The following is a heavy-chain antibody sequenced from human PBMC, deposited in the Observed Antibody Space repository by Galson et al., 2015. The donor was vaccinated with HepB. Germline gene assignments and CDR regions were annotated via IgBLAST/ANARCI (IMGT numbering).Heavy chain of an antibody. Sequence: QSGAEVKKPGESLRISCKGSGYSFTSYWISWVRQMPGKGLEWMGRIDPSDSYTNYSPSFQGHVTISADKSISTAYLQWSSLKASDTAMYYCASGEYCSGGSCYSSDAFDIWGQGTMVTVSS. CDR1: GYSFTSYW. J-gene: IGHJ3*02. CDR3: ASGEYCSGGSCYSSDAFDI. D-gene: IGHD2-15*01. CDR2: IDPSDSYT. V-gene: IGHV5-10-1*01.